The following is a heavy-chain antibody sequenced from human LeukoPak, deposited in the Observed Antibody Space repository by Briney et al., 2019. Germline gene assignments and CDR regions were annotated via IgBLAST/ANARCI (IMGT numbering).Heavy chain of an antibody. D-gene: IGHD3-10*01. J-gene: IGHJ4*02. CDR1: GYTFTSYY. CDR3: ARSTYYYGSGTPGEVDY. CDR2: INPSGGST. Sequence: ASVKVSCKASGYTFTSYYMHWVRQAPGQGLEWMGIINPSGGSTSYAQKFQGRVTMTRDMSTSTVYMELSSLRSEDTAVYYCARSTYYYGSGTPGEVDYWGQGTLVTVSS. V-gene: IGHV1-46*01.